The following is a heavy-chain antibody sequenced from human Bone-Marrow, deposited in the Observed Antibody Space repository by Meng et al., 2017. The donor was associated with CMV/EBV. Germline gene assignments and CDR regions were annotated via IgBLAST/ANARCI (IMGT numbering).Heavy chain of an antibody. Sequence: GESLKISCAASGFTFSSYAMSWVRQAPGKGLEWVSAISGSGGSTYYADSVKGRFTISRDNSKNTLYLQMNSLSAEYTAVYYCAKDPGGTTYPNRMDVWGQGTTVTVSS. V-gene: IGHV3-23*01. D-gene: IGHD1/OR15-1a*01. CDR2: ISGSGGST. J-gene: IGHJ6*02. CDR3: AKDPGGTTYPNRMDV. CDR1: GFTFSSYA.